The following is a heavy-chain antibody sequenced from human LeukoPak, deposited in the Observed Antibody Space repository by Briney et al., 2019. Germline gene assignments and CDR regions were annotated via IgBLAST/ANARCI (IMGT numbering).Heavy chain of an antibody. CDR1: GYTFNNYD. Sequence: ASVKVSCKASGYTFNNYDINWVRQAPGQGLEWVGWISTYNGNTFYAQKFEGRVSMTTDTSTNTVYMDLRSLRSDDTAVYYCARDLEHCRNIICSNSAYWGQGTLVTVSS. D-gene: IGHD2-2*01. CDR2: ISTYNGNT. CDR3: ARDLEHCRNIICSNSAY. J-gene: IGHJ4*02. V-gene: IGHV1-18*01.